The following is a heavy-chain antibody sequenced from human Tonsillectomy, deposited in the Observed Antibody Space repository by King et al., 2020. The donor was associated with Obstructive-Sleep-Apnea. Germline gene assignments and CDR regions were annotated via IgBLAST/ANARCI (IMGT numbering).Heavy chain of an antibody. Sequence: VQLVESGGGLVQPGGSLRLSCAASGLTVSSNYMSWVRQAPGKGLEWVSVIYSGGSTYYADSVKGRFTISRDNSKNTLFLQMNSLRAEDTAVYYCARARNYYDGEFDSWGQGTLVTVSS. V-gene: IGHV3-66*01. D-gene: IGHD3-22*01. J-gene: IGHJ5*01. CDR1: GLTVSSNY. CDR2: IYSGGST. CDR3: ARARNYYDGEFDS.